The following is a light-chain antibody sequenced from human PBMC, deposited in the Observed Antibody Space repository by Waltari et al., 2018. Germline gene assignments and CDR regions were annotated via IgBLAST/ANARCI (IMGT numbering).Light chain of an antibody. CDR1: QNINND. CDR3: QQSSSSPWYT. J-gene: IGKJ2*01. CDR2: AAS. Sequence: DIRMTQSPSSLSASVGDRVTITCRASQNINNDLNWYQQKPGKAPKLLIYAASTLQRGVPSRFSGSGSGTDFTLTISSLQPEDFATYYCQQSSSSPWYTFGQGTKLEI. V-gene: IGKV1-39*01.